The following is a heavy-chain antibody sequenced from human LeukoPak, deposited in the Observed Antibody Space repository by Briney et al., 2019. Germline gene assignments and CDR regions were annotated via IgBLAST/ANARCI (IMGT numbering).Heavy chain of an antibody. V-gene: IGHV4-34*01. CDR2: VNESGGT. CDR1: IDSFSNYH. CDR3: ARVMVRGVSFPDYYYYYMDV. J-gene: IGHJ6*03. D-gene: IGHD3-10*01. Sequence: SETLSLTCAVYIDSFSNYHWNWIRQTPAKGLEWIGEVNESGGTNISPSLRSRVILSVDTSKNQFSLKLISVTVADTAVYYCARVMVRGVSFPDYYYYYMDVWGKGTTVTISS.